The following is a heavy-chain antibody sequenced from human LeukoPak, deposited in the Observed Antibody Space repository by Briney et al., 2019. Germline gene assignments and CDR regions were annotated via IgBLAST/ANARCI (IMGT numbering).Heavy chain of an antibody. D-gene: IGHD2-15*01. J-gene: IGHJ6*03. V-gene: IGHV3-53*01. CDR1: GFTVRTNY. Sequence: GGSLLLSCAASGFTVRTNYLSWVRQAPGKGLECVSVIYSGGTTYYGDTVKGRFTISRDTSKNTLYLQINSRRAEHTAVYYCARRGTHCSGGSCYTYYMDVWGKGTTVTVSS. CDR2: IYSGGTT. CDR3: ARRGTHCSGGSCYTYYMDV.